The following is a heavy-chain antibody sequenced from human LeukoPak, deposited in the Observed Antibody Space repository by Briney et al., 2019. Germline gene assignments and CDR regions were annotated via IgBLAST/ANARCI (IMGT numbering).Heavy chain of an antibody. CDR3: ARDKMLTGRGADFDY. J-gene: IGHJ4*02. CDR2: IGTSDSTI. Sequence: GGSLRLSCTASGFTLSTYEMHWVRQAPGKGLEWVGCIGTSDSTIYYADSVKGRFAISRDNAKNSLYVQMNSLRAEDTAVYYCARDKMLTGRGADFDYWGPGTLVTVSS. CDR1: GFTLSTYE. D-gene: IGHD2-8*01. V-gene: IGHV3-48*03.